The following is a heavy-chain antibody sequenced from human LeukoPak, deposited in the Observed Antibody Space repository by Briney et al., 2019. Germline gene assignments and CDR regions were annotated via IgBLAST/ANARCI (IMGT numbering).Heavy chain of an antibody. J-gene: IGHJ4*02. Sequence: PGRSLRLSCAASGFTFTSYWMTWVRQAPGKGLEWVGNIRQDGGATYYGASVHGRFTISRDNAKNSLYLQMNSLRAEDTAMYYCATSKDTAGGPYWGLGILVTVSS. CDR1: GFTFTSYW. CDR2: IRQDGGAT. V-gene: IGHV3-7*01. D-gene: IGHD5-18*01. CDR3: ATSKDTAGGPY.